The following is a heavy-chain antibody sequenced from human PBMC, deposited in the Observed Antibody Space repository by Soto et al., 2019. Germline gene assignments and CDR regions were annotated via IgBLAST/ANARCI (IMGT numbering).Heavy chain of an antibody. CDR1: GGTFSSYA. CDR2: IIPIFGTA. J-gene: IGHJ5*02. Sequence: GASVKVSCKASGGTFSSYAISWVRQAPGQGLEWMGGIIPIFGTANYAQKFQGRVTITADKSTSTAYMELSSLRSEDTAVYYCARATFGQQLVHCWFDPWGQGTLVTVSS. CDR3: ARATFGQQLVHCWFDP. V-gene: IGHV1-69*06. D-gene: IGHD6-13*01.